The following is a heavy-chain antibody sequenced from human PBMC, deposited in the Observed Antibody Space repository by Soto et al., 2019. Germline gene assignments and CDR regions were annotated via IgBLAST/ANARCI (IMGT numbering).Heavy chain of an antibody. Sequence: EVQLLESGGGLVQPGGSLRLSCASSGFTFSSYAMSWVRQAPGKGLEWVSIISGSGDSTYYADSVKGRFTISRDNSKNTLYLQMNSLRAEDTAVYYCAKRTNRWCFDDWGQGTLVTVSS. D-gene: IGHD2-8*01. CDR2: ISGSGDST. V-gene: IGHV3-23*01. CDR3: AKRTNRWCFDD. CDR1: GFTFSSYA. J-gene: IGHJ4*02.